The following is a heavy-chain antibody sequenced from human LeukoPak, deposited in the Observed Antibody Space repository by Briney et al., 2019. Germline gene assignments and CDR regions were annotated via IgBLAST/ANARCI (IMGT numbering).Heavy chain of an antibody. CDR3: ARVSGIVVVMIDAFDI. CDR2: FDPEDGET. D-gene: IGHD3-22*01. J-gene: IGHJ3*02. CDR1: GYTLTELS. Sequence: ASVKVSCKVSGYTLTELSMHWVRQAPGKGLEWMGGFDPEDGETIYAQKFQGRVTMTEDTSTDTAYMELSSLRSEDTAVYYCARVSGIVVVMIDAFDIWGQGTMVTVSS. V-gene: IGHV1-24*01.